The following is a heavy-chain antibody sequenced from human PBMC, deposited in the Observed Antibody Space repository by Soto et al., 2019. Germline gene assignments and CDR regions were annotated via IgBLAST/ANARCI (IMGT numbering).Heavy chain of an antibody. CDR1: GYTFTSYD. V-gene: IGHV1-8*01. J-gene: IGHJ5*02. CDR2: MNPNSGNT. CDR3: ARGRYCSSTSCYSIRFDP. D-gene: IGHD2-2*01. Sequence: QVQLVQSGAEVKKPGASVKVSCKASGYTFTSYDINWVRQATGQGLEWMGWMNPNSGNTGYAQKFQGRVTMTRNTSISTAYMELGSLRSEDTAVYYCARGRYCSSTSCYSIRFDPWGQGTLVTVSS.